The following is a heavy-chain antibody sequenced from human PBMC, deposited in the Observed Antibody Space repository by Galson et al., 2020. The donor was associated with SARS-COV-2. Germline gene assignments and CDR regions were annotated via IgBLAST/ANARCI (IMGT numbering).Heavy chain of an antibody. CDR3: ARELPMVRGVIIEGPWFDP. CDR1: GYTFTSYG. J-gene: IGHJ5*02. Sequence: ASVKVSCKASGYTFTSYGISWVRQAPGQGLEWMGWISAYNGNTNYAQKLQGRVTMTTDTSTSTAYMELRSLRSDDTAVYYCARELPMVRGVIIEGPWFDPWGQGTLVTVSS. V-gene: IGHV1-18*01. D-gene: IGHD3-10*01. CDR2: ISAYNGNT.